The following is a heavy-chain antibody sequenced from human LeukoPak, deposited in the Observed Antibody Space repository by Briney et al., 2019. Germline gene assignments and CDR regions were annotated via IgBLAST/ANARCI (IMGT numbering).Heavy chain of an antibody. V-gene: IGHV4-59*12. D-gene: IGHD2-8*01. CDR1: GGSISSYY. Sequence: SETLSLTCTVSGGSISSYYWSWIRQPPGKGLEWIGYIYYSGSTNYNPSLKSRVTISVDTSKNQFSLKLSSVTAADTAVYYRARGGVYCTNGVCYTSWFDPWGQGTLVTVSS. CDR2: IYYSGST. CDR3: ARGGVYCTNGVCYTSWFDP. J-gene: IGHJ5*02.